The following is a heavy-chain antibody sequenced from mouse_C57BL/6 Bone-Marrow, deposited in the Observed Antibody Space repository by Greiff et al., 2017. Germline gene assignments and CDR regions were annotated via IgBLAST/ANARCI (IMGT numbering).Heavy chain of an antibody. V-gene: IGHV7-1*01. Sequence: EVQLVESGGGLVQSGRSLRLSCATSGFTFSDFYMEWVRQAPGKGLEWIAASRNKANDYTTEYSASVKGRFIVSRDTFQSIIYLQMNALRAEDTAIYYCARDNYYGSSYAMDYWGQGTSVTVSS. CDR2: SRNKANDYTT. CDR3: ARDNYYGSSYAMDY. CDR1: GFTFSDFY. J-gene: IGHJ4*01. D-gene: IGHD1-1*01.